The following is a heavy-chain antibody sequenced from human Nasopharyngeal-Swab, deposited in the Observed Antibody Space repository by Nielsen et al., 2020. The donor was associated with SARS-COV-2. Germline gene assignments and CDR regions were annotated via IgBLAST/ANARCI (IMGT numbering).Heavy chain of an antibody. CDR1: WFTFSDHS. D-gene: IGHD4-17*01. Sequence: GESLKISCAASWFTFSDHSMIWVRQAPGQGLEWVSYISGSGSTLYYADSVKGRITVSRDNAKSSVYLQMSSLRDEDTAVYYCTRGDGALTYFDYWGQGNLVSVSS. CDR3: TRGDGALTYFDY. CDR2: ISGSGSTL. J-gene: IGHJ4*02. V-gene: IGHV3-48*02.